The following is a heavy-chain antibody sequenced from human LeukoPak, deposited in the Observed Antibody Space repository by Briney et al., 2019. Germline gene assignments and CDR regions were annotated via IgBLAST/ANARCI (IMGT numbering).Heavy chain of an antibody. V-gene: IGHV3-21*04. CDR2: ISSSSSYI. Sequence: GGSLRLSCAASGFTCSSYSMNWVRQAPGKGLEWVSSISSSSSYIYYADSLKGRFTISRDNAKNSLYLQMNSLRAEDTAVYYCARQQLVNWFDPWGQGTLVTVSS. CDR3: ARQQLVNWFDP. D-gene: IGHD6-13*01. J-gene: IGHJ5*02. CDR1: GFTCSSYS.